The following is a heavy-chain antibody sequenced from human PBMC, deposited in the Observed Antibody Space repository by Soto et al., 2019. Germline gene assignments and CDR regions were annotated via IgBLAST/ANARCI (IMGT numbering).Heavy chain of an antibody. D-gene: IGHD3-3*01. CDR2: IYYSGST. CDR1: GGSISSYY. CDR3: ARASGYYDFWSGYFDY. V-gene: IGHV4-59*01. J-gene: IGHJ4*02. Sequence: SETLSLTCTVSGGSISSYYWSWIRQPPGKGLEWIGYIYYSGSTNYNPSLKSRVTISVDTSKNQFSLKLSSVTAADTDVYFCARASGYYDFWSGYFDYWGQGTLVTVSS.